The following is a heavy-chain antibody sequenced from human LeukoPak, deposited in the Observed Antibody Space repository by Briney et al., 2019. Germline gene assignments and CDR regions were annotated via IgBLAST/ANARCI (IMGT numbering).Heavy chain of an antibody. D-gene: IGHD3-22*01. CDR1: GFTFSSYA. CDR2: ISSNGGST. V-gene: IGHV3-64*01. Sequence: GGSLRLSCAASGFTFSSYAMHWVRQAPGKGLEYVSAISSNGGSTYYANSVKGRFTISRDNSKNTLYLQMNSLRAEDTAVYYCHSSGYYYYYYYMDVWGKGTTVTISS. J-gene: IGHJ6*03. CDR3: HSSGYYYYYYYMDV.